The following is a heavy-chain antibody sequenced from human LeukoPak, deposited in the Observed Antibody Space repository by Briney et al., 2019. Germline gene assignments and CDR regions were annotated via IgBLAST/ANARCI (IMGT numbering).Heavy chain of an antibody. CDR3: XXXXXASRCXXEGHXWFDP. CDR2: TNHDGSGT. Sequence: GGSLRLSCAASGFTFSGFWMHWVRQAPGKGLVWVSRTNHDGSGTSYADSVKGRFTISRDNAKNTLYLQMNSLRAEDTAMYYCXXXXXASRCXXEGHXWFDPWXQGTLVTVSS. V-gene: IGHV3-74*01. J-gene: IGHJ5*02. D-gene: IGHD2-2*01. CDR1: GFTFSGFW.